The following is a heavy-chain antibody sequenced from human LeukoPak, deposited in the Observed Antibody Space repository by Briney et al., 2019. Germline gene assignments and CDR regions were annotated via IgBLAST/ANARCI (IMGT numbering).Heavy chain of an antibody. J-gene: IGHJ5*02. CDR3: ARGGKVVITILPWFDP. CDR2: IWYDGSNK. Sequence: GGSLRLSCAASGFRFSDFAMSWVRQAPGKGLEWVAVIWYDGSNKYYADSVKGRFTISRDDSKNTLYLQMNSLRAEDTAVYYCARGGKVVITILPWFDPWGQGTLVTVSS. D-gene: IGHD3-22*01. V-gene: IGHV3-33*08. CDR1: GFRFSDFA.